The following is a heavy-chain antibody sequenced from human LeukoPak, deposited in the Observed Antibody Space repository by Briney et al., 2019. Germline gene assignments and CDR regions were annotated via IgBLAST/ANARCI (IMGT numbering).Heavy chain of an antibody. D-gene: IGHD5-18*01. CDR3: AREGGRIQLWSETDY. J-gene: IGHJ4*02. Sequence: GSLRLSCAASGFTVRNNYRSWIRQPAGKGLEWIGRIYTSGSTNYNPSLKSRVTISVDTSKNQFSLKLSSVTAADTAVYYCAREGGRIQLWSETDYWGQGTLVTVSS. CDR2: IYTSGST. V-gene: IGHV4-4*07. CDR1: GFTVRNNY.